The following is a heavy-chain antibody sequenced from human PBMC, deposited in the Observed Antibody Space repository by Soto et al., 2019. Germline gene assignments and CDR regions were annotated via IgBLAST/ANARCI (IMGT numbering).Heavy chain of an antibody. D-gene: IGHD2-21*01. J-gene: IGHJ6*02. Sequence: PGESLKISCQASGYSFTTYWISWVRQMPGKGLECMGRIDPTDSYTDYGPSFEGHVTMSVDRSINTAYLEWSSLKASDTAMYYCARIAGYYYYYGMDVWGQGTTVTVSS. CDR2: IDPTDSYT. CDR3: ARIAGYYYYYGMDV. V-gene: IGHV5-10-1*01. CDR1: GYSFTTYW.